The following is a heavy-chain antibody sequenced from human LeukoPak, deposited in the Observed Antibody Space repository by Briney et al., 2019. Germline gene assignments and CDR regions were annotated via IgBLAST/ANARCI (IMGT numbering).Heavy chain of an antibody. Sequence: GGSLRLSCAASGFTFSSYEMNWVRQAPGKGLEWVSYTSSRGSSMYYADSVKGRYTISRDNSKNSLYLQMNSLRAEDTAVYYCATVGRSTVGGYWGQGTLVTVSS. CDR2: TSSRGSSM. CDR1: GFTFSSYE. CDR3: ATVGRSTVGGY. D-gene: IGHD4-23*01. J-gene: IGHJ4*02. V-gene: IGHV3-48*03.